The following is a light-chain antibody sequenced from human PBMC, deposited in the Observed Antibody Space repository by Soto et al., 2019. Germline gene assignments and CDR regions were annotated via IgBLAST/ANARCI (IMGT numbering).Light chain of an antibody. CDR2: GTS. V-gene: IGKV3-20*01. CDR1: QSLSSSY. Sequence: EILLTQSPGTLSLSPGEGASRSCRASQSLSSSYFAWYQQKPGQAPRLLIYGTSTRATGIPDRFSGSGSGTDFTLTISRVEPEDFAVYYCQQYGSSFTFGQGTRLEIK. CDR3: QQYGSSFT. J-gene: IGKJ5*01.